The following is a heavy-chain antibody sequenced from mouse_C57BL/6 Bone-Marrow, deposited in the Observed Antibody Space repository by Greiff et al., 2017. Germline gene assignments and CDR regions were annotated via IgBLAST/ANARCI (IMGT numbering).Heavy chain of an antibody. CDR2: ISDGGSYT. CDR1: GFTFSSYA. Sequence: EVKVVESGGGLVKPGGSLKLSCAASGFTFSSYAMSWVRQTPEKRLEWVATISDGGSYTYYPDNVKGRITISRDNAKNNLYLQMSHLKSEDTAMYYCAREGIYYDYVGGYYYAMDYWGQGTSVTVSS. J-gene: IGHJ4*01. D-gene: IGHD2-4*01. CDR3: AREGIYYDYVGGYYYAMDY. V-gene: IGHV5-4*01.